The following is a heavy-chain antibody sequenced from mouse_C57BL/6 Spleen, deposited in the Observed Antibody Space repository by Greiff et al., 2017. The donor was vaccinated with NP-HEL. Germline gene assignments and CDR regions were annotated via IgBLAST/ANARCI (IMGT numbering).Heavy chain of an antibody. Sequence: ESGPGLVKPSQSLSLTCSVTGYSITSGYYWNWIRQFPGNKLEWMGYISYDGSNNYNPSLKNRISITRDTSKNQFFLKLNSVTTEDTATYYCARGENSNGDFAYWGQGTLVTVSA. J-gene: IGHJ3*01. CDR2: ISYDGSN. D-gene: IGHD2-5*01. CDR1: GYSITSGYY. V-gene: IGHV3-6*01. CDR3: ARGENSNGDFAY.